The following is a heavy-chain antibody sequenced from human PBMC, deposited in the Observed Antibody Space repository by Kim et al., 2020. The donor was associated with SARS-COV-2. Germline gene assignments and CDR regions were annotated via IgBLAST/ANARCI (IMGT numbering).Heavy chain of an antibody. D-gene: IGHD3-16*01. Sequence: YNPPLKSRVTISVDTSKNQFSLKLSSVTAADTAVYYCARHRVTGGINFDYWGQGTLVTVSS. V-gene: IGHV4-59*08. CDR3: ARHRVTGGINFDY. J-gene: IGHJ4*02.